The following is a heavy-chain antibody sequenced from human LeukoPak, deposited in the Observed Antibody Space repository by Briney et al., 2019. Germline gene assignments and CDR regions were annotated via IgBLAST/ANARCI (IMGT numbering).Heavy chain of an antibody. D-gene: IGHD6-13*01. J-gene: IGHJ4*02. CDR1: GGSFSGYY. CDR3: ARLPLPRKKYSSSWSPPFDY. V-gene: IGHV4-34*01. CDR2: TNHSGST. Sequence: SETLSLTCAVYGGSFSGYYWSWIRQPPGKGLEWIGETNHSGSTNYNPSLKSRVTISVDTSKNQFSLKLSSVTAADTAVYYCARLPLPRKKYSSSWSPPFDYWGQGTLVTVSS.